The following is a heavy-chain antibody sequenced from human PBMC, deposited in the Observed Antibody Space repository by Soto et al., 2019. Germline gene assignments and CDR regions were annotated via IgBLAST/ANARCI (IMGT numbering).Heavy chain of an antibody. Sequence: GGSLRLSCAASGFTFSNAWMSWVRQAPGKGLEWVGRIKSKTDGGTTDYAAPVKGRFTISRDDSKNTLYLQMNSLKTEDTAVYYCTTDLGSNYGFFDYYYMDVWGKGTTVTVSS. CDR2: IKSKTDGGTT. D-gene: IGHD4-4*01. J-gene: IGHJ6*03. V-gene: IGHV3-15*01. CDR1: GFTFSNAW. CDR3: TTDLGSNYGFFDYYYMDV.